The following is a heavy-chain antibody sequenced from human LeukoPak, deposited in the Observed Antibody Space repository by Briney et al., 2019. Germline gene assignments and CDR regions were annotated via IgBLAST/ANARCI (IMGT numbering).Heavy chain of an antibody. Sequence: GGSLRLSCAASGFTFSDHYMTWIRQAPGMGLEWVSSISKNGDNLKYADSVKGRFTISRDNAKHSVYLQMNSLRADDTAVYYCARNYYDSSGYLYFDYWGQGTLVTVSS. D-gene: IGHD3-22*01. CDR1: GFTFSDHY. J-gene: IGHJ4*02. CDR2: ISKNGDNL. CDR3: ARNYYDSSGYLYFDY. V-gene: IGHV3-11*04.